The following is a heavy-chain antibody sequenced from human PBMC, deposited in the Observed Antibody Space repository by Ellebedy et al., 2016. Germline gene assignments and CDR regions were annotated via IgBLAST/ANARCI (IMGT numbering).Heavy chain of an antibody. CDR3: AGGVLLEWLYPFQH. J-gene: IGHJ1*01. CDR1: GFTFSNYW. CDR2: ISSSSTYI. V-gene: IGHV3-21*04. Sequence: GGSLRLSCAASGFTFSNYWMSWVRQAPGKGLEWVSSISSSSTYIYYADSVKGRFTISRDNAKNSRYLQMNSLRAEDTAVYYCAGGVLLEWLYPFQHWGQGTLVTVSS. D-gene: IGHD3-3*01.